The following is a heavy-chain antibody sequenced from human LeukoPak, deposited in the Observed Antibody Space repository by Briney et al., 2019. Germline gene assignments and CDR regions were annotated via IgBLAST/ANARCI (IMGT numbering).Heavy chain of an antibody. J-gene: IGHJ6*02. CDR1: GFTFSSYA. D-gene: IGHD2-15*01. CDR2: ISYDGSNK. Sequence: GGSLRLSCAASGFTFSSYAMHWVRQAPGKGLEWVAVISYDGSNKYYADSVKGRFTISRDNSKNTLYLQMNSLRAEDTAVYYCAKDLGYCSGGSCYPSQYYYYYGMDVWGQGTTVTVSS. V-gene: IGHV3-30-3*01. CDR3: AKDLGYCSGGSCYPSQYYYYYGMDV.